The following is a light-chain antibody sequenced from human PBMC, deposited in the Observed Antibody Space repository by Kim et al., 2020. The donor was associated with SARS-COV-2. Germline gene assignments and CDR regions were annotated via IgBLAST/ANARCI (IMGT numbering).Light chain of an antibody. CDR2: KMF. CDR1: QSITSW. V-gene: IGKV1-5*03. Sequence: DIQMTQSPSTLSAAVGDRVTITCRASQSITSWFAWYQQKPGEAPKLLIYKMFSLQRGVPSRFSGTGSGTEFTLTISSLQPDDFATYYCQQYKSYPRTFGGGTKVDIK. CDR3: QQYKSYPRT. J-gene: IGKJ4*01.